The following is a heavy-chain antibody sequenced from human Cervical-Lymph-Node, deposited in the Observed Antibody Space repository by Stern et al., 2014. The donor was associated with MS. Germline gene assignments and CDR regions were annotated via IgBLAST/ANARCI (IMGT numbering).Heavy chain of an antibody. CDR2: IYYSGST. CDR3: ARDYGDVGF. CDR1: GGSISSSSYY. J-gene: IGHJ3*01. Sequence: VQLVESGPGLVKPSETLSLTCTVSGGSISSSSYYWGWIRQPPGKGRGWIGVIYYSGSTNSTPSIKRGVPKSVATPKNQSPLKLSSVTAADTAVYYCARDYGDVGFWGQGTMVTVSS. V-gene: IGHV4-39*02. D-gene: IGHD4-17*01.